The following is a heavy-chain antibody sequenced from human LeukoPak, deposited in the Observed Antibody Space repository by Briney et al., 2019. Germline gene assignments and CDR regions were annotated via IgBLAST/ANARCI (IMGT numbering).Heavy chain of an antibody. CDR3: ARDQGSYYGVDV. J-gene: IGHJ6*02. V-gene: IGHV4-4*07. CDR1: GGSISTYY. Sequence: SETLSLTCTVSGGSISTYYWSWIRQPAGKGLEWIGRMYSSGTTKYNPSLKSRVTMSVDTSNNQFSLKVSSVTAADTAVYYRARDQGSYYGVDVWGQGTTVTVSS. CDR2: MYSSGTT.